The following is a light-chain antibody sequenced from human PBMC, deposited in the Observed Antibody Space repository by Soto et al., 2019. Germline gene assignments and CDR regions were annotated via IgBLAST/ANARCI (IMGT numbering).Light chain of an antibody. Sequence: QSALTQPASVSGSPGQSITISCTGISSDVGDYNYVSWYQQYPGKAPKLMIYDVRYRPSWVSNRFSGSKSGNTASLTISGLQAEDEADYYCSSYTSIDTVVFGGGTKLTVL. CDR3: SSYTSIDTVV. V-gene: IGLV2-14*01. J-gene: IGLJ2*01. CDR2: DVR. CDR1: SSDVGDYNY.